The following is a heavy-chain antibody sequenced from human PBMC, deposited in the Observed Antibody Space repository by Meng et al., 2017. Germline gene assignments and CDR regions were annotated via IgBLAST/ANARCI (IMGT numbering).Heavy chain of an antibody. CDR2: IKQDGSEK. J-gene: IGHJ4*02. V-gene: IGHV3-7*03. CDR3: AKDPALDYYDSSGPPTAY. Sequence: GGSLRLSCAASGFTFSSYWMSWVRQAPGKGLEWVANIKQDGSEKYYVDSVKGRFTISRDNSKNTLYLQMNSLRAEDTAVYYCAKDPALDYYDSSGPPTAYWGQGTLVTVSS. CDR1: GFTFSSYW. D-gene: IGHD3-22*01.